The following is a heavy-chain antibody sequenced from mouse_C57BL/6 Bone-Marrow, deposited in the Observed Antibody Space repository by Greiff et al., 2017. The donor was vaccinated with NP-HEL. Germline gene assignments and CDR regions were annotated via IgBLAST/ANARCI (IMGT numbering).Heavy chain of an antibody. V-gene: IGHV5-6*02. CDR3: ARRELRRSCAY. J-gene: IGHJ3*01. CDR1: GFTFSSYG. D-gene: IGHD1-1*01. Sequence: EVKLMESGGDLVKPGGSLKLSCAASGFTFSSYGMSWVRQTPDKRLEWVATLSSGGSYTYYPDSARGRFTISRDNAKNTLDLQMSSLKSEDTAMYYCARRELRRSCAYWGQGSLVTVSA. CDR2: LSSGGSYT.